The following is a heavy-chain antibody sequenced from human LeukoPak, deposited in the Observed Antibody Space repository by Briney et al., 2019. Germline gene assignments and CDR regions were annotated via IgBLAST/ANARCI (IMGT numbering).Heavy chain of an antibody. D-gene: IGHD6-25*01. CDR2: INAGNGNT. J-gene: IGHJ6*04. CDR3: ARGNVYRRIYYCGMDV. CDR1: GYTFTSYA. Sequence: ASVKVSCKASGYTFTSYAMHWVRQAPGQRLEWMGWINAGNGNTKYSQKFQGRVTITRDTSASTAYMELSSLRSEDTAVYYCARGNVYRRIYYCGMDVWGKGTTVTVSS. V-gene: IGHV1-3*01.